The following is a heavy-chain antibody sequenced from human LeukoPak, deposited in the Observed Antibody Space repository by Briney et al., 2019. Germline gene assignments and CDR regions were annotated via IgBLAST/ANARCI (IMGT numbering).Heavy chain of an antibody. V-gene: IGHV4-34*01. Sequence: SETLSLTCAVYGGSFSGYYWSWIRQPPGKGLEWIGEINHSGSTNYNPSLKSRVTISVDTSKNQFSLKLSSVTAADTAVYYCARLHYDILTGRYYYYYMDVWGKGTTVTISS. J-gene: IGHJ6*03. D-gene: IGHD3-9*01. CDR3: ARLHYDILTGRYYYYYMDV. CDR2: INHSGST. CDR1: GGSFSGYY.